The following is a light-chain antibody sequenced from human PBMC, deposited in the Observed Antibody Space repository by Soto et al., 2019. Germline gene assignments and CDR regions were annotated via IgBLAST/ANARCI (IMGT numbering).Light chain of an antibody. CDR2: GAS. CDR3: QQAGT. V-gene: IGKV3-15*01. J-gene: IGKJ3*01. CDR1: QSVSSN. Sequence: EIVMTQSPATLSVSPGERATLSCRASQSVSSNLAWYQQTPGQAPRLLIYGASTRATGIPARFSGSGSGTEFTLTISSLQSEDFAVYYCQQAGTFGPGTKVDIK.